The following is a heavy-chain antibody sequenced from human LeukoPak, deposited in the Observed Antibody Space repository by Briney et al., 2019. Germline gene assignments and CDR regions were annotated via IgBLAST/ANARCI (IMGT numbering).Heavy chain of an antibody. J-gene: IGHJ6*03. Sequence: SVKVSCKASGGTFSSYAISWVRQAPGQGLEWMGRIIPILGIANYAQKFQGRVTITADKSTSIAYMELSSLRSEDTAVYYCARDLGGGWSALYYYYYMDVWGKGTTVTVSS. V-gene: IGHV1-69*04. CDR3: ARDLGGGWSALYYYYYMDV. D-gene: IGHD2-15*01. CDR2: IIPILGIA. CDR1: GGTFSSYA.